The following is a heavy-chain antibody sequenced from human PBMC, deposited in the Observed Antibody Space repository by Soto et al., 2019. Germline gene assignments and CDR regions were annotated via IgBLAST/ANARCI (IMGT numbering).Heavy chain of an antibody. V-gene: IGHV4-34*01. D-gene: IGHD6-19*01. J-gene: IGHJ5*02. CDR1: GGSFSGYY. CDR2: INHSGST. Sequence: QVQLQQWGAGLLKPSETLSLTCAVYGGSFSGYYWSWIRQPPGKGLEWIGEINHSGSTNYNPSLKSRVTISVDTSQNHFSLKLSSVTAAATAVYYCARERIAVSPARWFDPWGQGTLVTVSS. CDR3: ARERIAVSPARWFDP.